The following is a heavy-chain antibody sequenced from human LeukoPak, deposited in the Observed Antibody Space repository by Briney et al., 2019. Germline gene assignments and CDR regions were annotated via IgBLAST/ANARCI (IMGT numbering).Heavy chain of an antibody. CDR1: GYTFTSYD. CDR2: MNPNSGNT. CDR3: ARDAPGSGYYITTQFDY. J-gene: IGHJ4*02. D-gene: IGHD3-22*01. Sequence: ASVKVSCKASGYTFTSYDINWVRQATGQGLEWMGWMNPNSGNTNYAQKLQGRVTMTTDTSTSTAYMELRSLRSDDTAVYYCARDAPGSGYYITTQFDYWGQGTLVTVSS. V-gene: IGHV1-18*01.